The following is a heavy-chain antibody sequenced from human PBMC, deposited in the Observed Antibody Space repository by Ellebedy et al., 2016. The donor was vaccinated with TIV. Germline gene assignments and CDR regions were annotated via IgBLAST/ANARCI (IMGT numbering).Heavy chain of an antibody. CDR3: VRATGTRYSSNWHDIDY. D-gene: IGHD6-13*01. J-gene: IGHJ4*02. Sequence: GESLKISCAAAGFTFGSFDMHWVRQATGKGLEWVSSITTAGDTYYRDSVNGRFTISRENAKNSVYLQMSSLRAGDTAVYYCVRATGTRYSSNWHDIDYWGQGTLVTVSS. CDR2: ITTAGDT. CDR1: GFTFGSFD. V-gene: IGHV3-13*01.